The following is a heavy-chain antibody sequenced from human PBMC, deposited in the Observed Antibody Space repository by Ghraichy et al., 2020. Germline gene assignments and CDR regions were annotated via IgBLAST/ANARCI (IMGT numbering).Heavy chain of an antibody. CDR1: GGSIRRYY. CDR3: ASTYFDFWSDSSGYGMDV. J-gene: IGHJ6*01. CDR2: IYISGSI. V-gene: IGHV4-4*07. Sequence: SQTLSLTCTVSGGSIRRYYWSWIWQPAGKGLEWIGRIYISGSINYNPSLKSRVTMSLDTSKNQFSLKLSSVTAADTAVYYCASTYFDFWSDSSGYGMDVWGQGTTVTVSS. D-gene: IGHD3-3*01.